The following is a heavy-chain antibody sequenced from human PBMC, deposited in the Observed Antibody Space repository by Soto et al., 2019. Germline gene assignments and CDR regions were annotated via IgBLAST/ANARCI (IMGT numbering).Heavy chain of an antibody. Sequence: PSETLSLTCTVSGGSISSSSYYWVWIRQPPGKGLEWIASIYYSGSTIYNPPLKSRVTISVDTSKNRFSLELRSVTAADTAVFYCARVRGYSYGPFDYWGQGTLVTVS. CDR3: ARVRGYSYGPFDY. CDR2: IYYSGST. J-gene: IGHJ4*02. CDR1: GGSISSSSYY. V-gene: IGHV4-39*01. D-gene: IGHD5-18*01.